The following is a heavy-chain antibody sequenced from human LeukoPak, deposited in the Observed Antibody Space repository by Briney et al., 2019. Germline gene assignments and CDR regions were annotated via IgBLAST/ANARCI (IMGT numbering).Heavy chain of an antibody. D-gene: IGHD3-10*01. Sequence: PGGSLRLSCAASGFTFSSYSMNWVRQAPGKGLEWVSSISSSSSYIYYADSVRGRFTISRDNAKNSLYLQMNSLRAEDTAVYYCATNYYGSGSYLPWGQGTLVTVSS. CDR2: ISSSSSYI. V-gene: IGHV3-21*01. J-gene: IGHJ4*02. CDR1: GFTFSSYS. CDR3: ATNYYGSGSYLP.